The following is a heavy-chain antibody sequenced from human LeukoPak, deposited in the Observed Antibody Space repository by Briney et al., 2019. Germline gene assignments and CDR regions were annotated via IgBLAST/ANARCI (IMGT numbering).Heavy chain of an antibody. CDR3: ARQRRDTATTSHYYYYYMDV. Sequence: GESLKISCKGSGYSFTSYWIGWVRQMPGKGLEWMGIIYPGDSDTRYSPSFQGQVTISADKSISTAYLQWSSLKASDTAMYYCARQRRDTATTSHYYYYYMDVWGKGTTVTVSS. CDR1: GYSFTSYW. V-gene: IGHV5-51*01. J-gene: IGHJ6*03. D-gene: IGHD5-18*01. CDR2: IYPGDSDT.